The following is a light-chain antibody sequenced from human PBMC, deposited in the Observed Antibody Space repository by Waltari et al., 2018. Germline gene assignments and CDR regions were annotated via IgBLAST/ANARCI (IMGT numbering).Light chain of an antibody. CDR1: ALAKQY. V-gene: IGLV3-25*03. CDR2: KDT. J-gene: IGLJ3*02. CDR3: QSTDSSASVWV. Sequence: SNNLTQPPSVSVSPGQTARITCSGDALAKQYAYWYQQKPGQAPVLVIYKDTQRPSGIPEGFSGATSGTTVTLTITGVQAEDEADYYCQSTDSSASVWVFGGGAKLTV.